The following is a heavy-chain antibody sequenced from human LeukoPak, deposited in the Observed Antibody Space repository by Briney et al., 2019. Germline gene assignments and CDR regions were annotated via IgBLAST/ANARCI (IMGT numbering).Heavy chain of an antibody. CDR3: ASDREGIAVAGYDY. CDR1: GFTFSSYS. J-gene: IGHJ4*02. Sequence: GGSLRLSCAASGFTFSSYSMNWVRQAPGKGLEWVSSISSSSSYIYYADSVKGRFTISRDNAKNSLYLQMNSLRAEDTAVYYCASDREGIAVAGYDYWGQGTLVTVSS. D-gene: IGHD6-19*01. CDR2: ISSSSSYI. V-gene: IGHV3-21*01.